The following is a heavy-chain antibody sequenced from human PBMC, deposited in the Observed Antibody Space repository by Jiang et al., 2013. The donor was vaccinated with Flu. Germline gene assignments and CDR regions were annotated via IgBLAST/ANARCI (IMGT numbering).Heavy chain of an antibody. CDR1: GGSISSYY. V-gene: IGHV4-59*01. D-gene: IGHD5-18*01. Sequence: LLKPSETLSLTCTVSGGSISSYYWSWIRQPPGKGLEWIGYIYYSGSTNYNPSLKSRVTISVDTSKNQFSLKLSSVTAADTAVYYCARVELGLQLWYFDYWGQGTLVTVSS. CDR2: IYYSGST. CDR3: ARVELGLQLWYFDY. J-gene: IGHJ4*02.